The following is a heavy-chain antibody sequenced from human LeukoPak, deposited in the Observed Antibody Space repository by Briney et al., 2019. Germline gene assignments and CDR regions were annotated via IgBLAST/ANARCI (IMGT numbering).Heavy chain of an antibody. Sequence: GGSLRLSCAASGFTFSSYAMSWVRQAPGKGLEWVSAIIGSGAGTYYADSVKGRFTISRDNSKNTLYLQMNSLRAEDTAVYYCAKNYYYGSGYFDYWGQGTLVTVSS. CDR2: IIGSGAGT. V-gene: IGHV3-23*01. J-gene: IGHJ4*02. D-gene: IGHD3-10*01. CDR3: AKNYYYGSGYFDY. CDR1: GFTFSSYA.